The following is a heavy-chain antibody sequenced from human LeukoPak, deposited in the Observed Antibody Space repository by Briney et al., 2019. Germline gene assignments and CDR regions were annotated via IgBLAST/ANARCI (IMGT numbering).Heavy chain of an antibody. Sequence: SETLSLTCTVSGGSISSYYWSWIRQPAGKGLEWIGRIYTSGSTNYNPSLKSRVTISVDTSKNQFSLKLSSVTAADTAVYYCARDQMRPYQYYMDVWGKGTTVTVSS. CDR2: IYTSGST. D-gene: IGHD2-2*01. CDR1: GGSISSYY. V-gene: IGHV4-4*07. CDR3: ARDQMRPYQYYMDV. J-gene: IGHJ6*03.